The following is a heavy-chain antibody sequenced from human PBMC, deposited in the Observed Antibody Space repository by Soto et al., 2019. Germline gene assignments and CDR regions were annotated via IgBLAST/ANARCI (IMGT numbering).Heavy chain of an antibody. CDR1: GFTFSRYA. Sequence: EVQLLESGGGLVQPGGSLRLSCAASGFTFSRYAMSWVLQAPGKGLEWVSGIIGSGGSTYYADFVKGRFTISRDNSKNTLYLQMNSLRAEDTAVYYCAKAVEPEYGTFDYWGQGTLVTVSS. D-gene: IGHD4-17*01. V-gene: IGHV3-23*01. CDR3: AKAVEPEYGTFDY. CDR2: IIGSGGST. J-gene: IGHJ4*02.